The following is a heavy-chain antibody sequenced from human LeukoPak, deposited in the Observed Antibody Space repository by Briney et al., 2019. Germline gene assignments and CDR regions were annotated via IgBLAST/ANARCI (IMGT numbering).Heavy chain of an antibody. CDR3: ARLPGSYRIYYDILTGYSNWYFDL. D-gene: IGHD3-9*01. CDR2: IYPGDSDT. CDR1: GYRFTNYW. J-gene: IGHJ2*01. V-gene: IGHV5-51*01. Sequence: GESLKISCKGSGYRFTNYWIGWVRQMPGKGLEWMGIIYPGDSDTRYSPSFQGQVTISADKSISTAYLQWSSLKASDTAMYYCARLPGSYRIYYDILTGYSNWYFDLWGRGTLVTVSS.